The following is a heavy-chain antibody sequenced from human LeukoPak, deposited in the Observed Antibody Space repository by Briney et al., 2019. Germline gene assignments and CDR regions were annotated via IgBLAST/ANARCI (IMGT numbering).Heavy chain of an antibody. J-gene: IGHJ4*02. CDR2: INTDTGNP. D-gene: IGHD7-27*01. V-gene: IGHV7-4-1*02. CDR1: GYTFIDYA. Sequence: ASVKFSCKASGYTFIDYAINWVRQAPGQGLEWMGWINTDTGNPTYGQGFTGRFVFSLDTSVSTAYLQINSLKAEDTAVYYCARKDGDEVNTLDYWGQGTLVTVSS. CDR3: ARKDGDEVNTLDY.